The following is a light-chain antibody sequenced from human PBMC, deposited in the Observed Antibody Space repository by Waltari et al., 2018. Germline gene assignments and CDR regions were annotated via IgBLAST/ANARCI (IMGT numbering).Light chain of an antibody. Sequence: QSVLTQPPSASGTPGQSVTIPCSGTLPNIGTHYVYWYQQLPGTAPKLLIYLTHQRPSGVPDRFSASKSGTSASLAISGLRFEDEGDYYCATRDEGPTVVFGGGTKVTVL. CDR1: LPNIGTHY. CDR2: LTH. V-gene: IGLV1-47*01. CDR3: ATRDEGPTVV. J-gene: IGLJ2*01.